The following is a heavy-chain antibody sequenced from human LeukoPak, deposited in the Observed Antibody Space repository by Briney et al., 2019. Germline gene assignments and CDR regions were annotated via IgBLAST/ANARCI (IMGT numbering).Heavy chain of an antibody. Sequence: GESLKISCKDSGYSYTNHWIGWVRQMPGKGLEWMGIINIGDSDTTYSPTFQGQVTILADKSIGTAYLQWSSLKASDTAMYYCASTSSWYRSFDYWGQGTLVTVSS. CDR1: GYSYTNHW. D-gene: IGHD3-16*02. V-gene: IGHV5-51*01. CDR2: INIGDSDT. J-gene: IGHJ4*02. CDR3: ASTSSWYRSFDY.